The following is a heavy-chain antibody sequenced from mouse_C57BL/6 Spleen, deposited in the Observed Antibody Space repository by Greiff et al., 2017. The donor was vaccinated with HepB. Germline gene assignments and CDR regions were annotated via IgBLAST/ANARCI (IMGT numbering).Heavy chain of an antibody. V-gene: IGHV5-9-1*02. CDR2: ISSGGDYI. CDR3: TRDDYGSSYGAWFAY. CDR1: GFTFSSYA. Sequence: EVKVVESGEGLVKPGGSLKLSCAASGFTFSSYAMSWVRQTPEKRLEWVAYISSGGDYIYYADTVKGRFTISRDNARNTLYLQMSSLKSEDTAMYYCTRDDYGSSYGAWFAYWGQGTLVTVSA. D-gene: IGHD1-1*01. J-gene: IGHJ3*01.